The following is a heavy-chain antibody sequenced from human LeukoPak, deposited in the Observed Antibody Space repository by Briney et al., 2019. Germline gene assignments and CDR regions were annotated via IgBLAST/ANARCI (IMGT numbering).Heavy chain of an antibody. CDR2: ISSSGSTI. CDR3: ARDPVGYYYAMDV. V-gene: IGHV3-48*03. CDR1: GFTFRDHE. Sequence: GGSLRLSCAASGFTFRDHEMNWVRQAPGKGLEWVSYISSSGSTIYYADSVKGRLTISRDSAKKSVYLQMKSLRAEDTAVYYCARDPVGYYYAMDVWGQGTTVTVSS. D-gene: IGHD1-26*01. J-gene: IGHJ6*02.